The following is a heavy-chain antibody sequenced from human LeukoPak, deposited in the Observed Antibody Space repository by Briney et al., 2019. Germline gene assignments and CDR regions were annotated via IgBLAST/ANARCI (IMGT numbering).Heavy chain of an antibody. J-gene: IGHJ4*02. D-gene: IGHD1-20*01. Sequence: ASVKVSCKASGYTFTGYYMHWVRQAPGQGLECMGRINPNSGGTNYAQKFQGRVTMTRDTSISTAYMELSRLRSDDTAVYYCARDPSPRKTIITGTDQIDDYWGQGTLVTVSS. CDR3: ARDPSPRKTIITGTDQIDDY. CDR1: GYTFTGYY. CDR2: INPNSGGT. V-gene: IGHV1-2*06.